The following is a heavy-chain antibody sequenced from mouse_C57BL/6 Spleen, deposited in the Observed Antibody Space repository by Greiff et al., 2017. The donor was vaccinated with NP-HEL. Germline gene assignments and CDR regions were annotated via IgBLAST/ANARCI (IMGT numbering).Heavy chain of an antibody. V-gene: IGHV1-64*01. J-gene: IGHJ3*01. CDR3: ARKDYYGSGFAY. D-gene: IGHD1-1*01. CDR2: IHPNSGST. Sequence: VQLQQPGAELVKPGASVKLSCKASGYTFTSYWMHWVKQRPGQGLEWIGMIHPNSGSTNYNEKFKSKATLTVDKSSSTAYMQLSSLTSEDSAVYYCARKDYYGSGFAYWGQGTLVTVSA. CDR1: GYTFTSYW.